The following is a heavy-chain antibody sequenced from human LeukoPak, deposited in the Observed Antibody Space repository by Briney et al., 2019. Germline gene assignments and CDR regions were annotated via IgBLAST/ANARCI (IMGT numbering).Heavy chain of an antibody. Sequence: GESLKISCKGSGYSFTSYWIGWVRQMPGKGLEWMGIIYPGDSDTRYCPSFQGRVTISADKSISTAYLQWSSLKASDTAMYYCARHSRGVAGTYYFDYWGQGTLVTVSS. CDR3: ARHSRGVAGTYYFDY. D-gene: IGHD6-19*01. CDR1: GYSFTSYW. J-gene: IGHJ4*02. CDR2: IYPGDSDT. V-gene: IGHV5-51*01.